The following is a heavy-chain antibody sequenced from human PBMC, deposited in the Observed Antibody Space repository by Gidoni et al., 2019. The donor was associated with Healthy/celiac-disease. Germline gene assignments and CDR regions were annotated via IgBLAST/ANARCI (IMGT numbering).Heavy chain of an antibody. J-gene: IGHJ3*02. V-gene: IGHV4-39*01. D-gene: IGHD6-19*01. CDR1: GGSISSSSYY. CDR2: IYYSGST. Sequence: QLQLQESGPGLVKPSETLSLTCTVSGGSISSSSYYWGWIRQPPGKGLEWIGSIYYSGSTYYNPSLKSRVTISVDTSKNQFSLKLSSVTAADTAVYYCARRGGGAVAEVDIWGQGTMVTVSS. CDR3: ARRGGGAVAEVDI.